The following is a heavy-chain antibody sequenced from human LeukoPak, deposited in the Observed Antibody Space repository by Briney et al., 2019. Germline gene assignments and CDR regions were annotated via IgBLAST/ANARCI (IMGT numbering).Heavy chain of an antibody. D-gene: IGHD6-13*01. CDR2: MNPNSANT. Sequence: ASVKVSCKASGYTFTSYDINWVRQATGQGLEWMGWMNPNSANTGYAQKFQGRVTMTRNTSISTAYMELSSLRSEDTAVYYCARAPGSSSWYGGYWFDPWGQGTLVSVPS. CDR1: GYTFTSYD. J-gene: IGHJ5*02. V-gene: IGHV1-8*01. CDR3: ARAPGSSSWYGGYWFDP.